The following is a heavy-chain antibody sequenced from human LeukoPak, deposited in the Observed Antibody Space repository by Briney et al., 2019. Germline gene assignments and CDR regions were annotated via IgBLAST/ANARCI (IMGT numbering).Heavy chain of an antibody. Sequence: GGSLRLSCAASGFTFSSYHMNWVRQAPGKGLEWVSYISTSSSIVYYTDSVEGRFTISRDNAKNSLYLQMNSLRDEETAVYYCARGPTGSLGPWGQGTLVTVSS. J-gene: IGHJ5*02. D-gene: IGHD7-27*01. CDR1: GFTFSSYH. V-gene: IGHV3-48*02. CDR3: ARGPTGSLGP. CDR2: ISTSSSIV.